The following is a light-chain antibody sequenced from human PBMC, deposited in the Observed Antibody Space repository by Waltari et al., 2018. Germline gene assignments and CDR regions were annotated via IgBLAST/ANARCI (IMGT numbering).Light chain of an antibody. V-gene: IGLV8-61*01. CDR2: STN. CDR1: SGSVSTTYY. Sequence: QTVVTQEPSFSVSPGGTVTLTCGLRSGSVSTTYYPSWYQQTPGHAPRPLIYSTNTRSSGVPDRISGSILGKKAALTITGAQADEESDYYCVLYMGGGILFGGGTKLTVL. CDR3: VLYMGGGIL. J-gene: IGLJ3*02.